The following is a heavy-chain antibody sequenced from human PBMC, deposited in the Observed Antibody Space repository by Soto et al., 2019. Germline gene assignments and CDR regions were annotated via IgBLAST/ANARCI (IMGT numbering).Heavy chain of an antibody. D-gene: IGHD2-15*01. J-gene: IGHJ6*02. V-gene: IGHV4-34*01. CDR3: ARVRGGYCSGGSCYSGGYYYYYYGMDV. Sequence: ASETLSLTCAVYGGSFSGYYWSWIRQPPGKGLEWIGEINHSGSTNYNPSLKSRVTISVDTSKNQFSLKLSSVTAADTAVYYCARVRGGYCSGGSCYSGGYYYYYYGMDVWGQGTTVTVSS. CDR1: GGSFSGYY. CDR2: INHSGST.